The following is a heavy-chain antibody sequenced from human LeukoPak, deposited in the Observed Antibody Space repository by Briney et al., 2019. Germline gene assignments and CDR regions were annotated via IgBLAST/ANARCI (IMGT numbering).Heavy chain of an antibody. CDR2: MNPNSGNT. V-gene: IGHV1-8*02. CDR1: GGTFSSYA. J-gene: IGHJ6*02. CDR3: ARKMAMDV. D-gene: IGHD2-8*01. Sequence: ASVKVSCKASGGTFSSYAISWVRQATGQGLEWMGWMNPNSGNTGYAQKFQGRVTMTRDASLNTAYMELSGLRSEDTAVYFCARKMAMDVWGQGTAVTVSS.